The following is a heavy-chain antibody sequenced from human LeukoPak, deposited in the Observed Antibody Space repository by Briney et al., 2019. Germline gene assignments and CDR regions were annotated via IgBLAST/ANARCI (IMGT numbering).Heavy chain of an antibody. V-gene: IGHV3-30*04. Sequence: GRSLRLSCAASEFTFNNYAMHWVRQAPGKGLEWVALISYDGSNKYYADSVKGRFTISRDNSKNTLYLQMNSLRAEDTAVYYCARESFYYYYMDVWGKGTTVTVSS. CDR1: EFTFNNYA. CDR2: ISYDGSNK. CDR3: ARESFYYYYMDV. J-gene: IGHJ6*03.